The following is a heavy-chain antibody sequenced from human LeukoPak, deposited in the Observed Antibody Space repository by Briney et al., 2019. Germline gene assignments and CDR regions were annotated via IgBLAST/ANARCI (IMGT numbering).Heavy chain of an antibody. CDR1: GFTFSSYA. CDR2: ISGSGGST. D-gene: IGHD6-19*01. CDR3: AKSDSGWTYYYYGMDV. Sequence: GSLRLSCAASGFTFSSYAMSWVRQAPGKGLEWVSAISGSGGSTYYADSVKGRFTISRDNSKNTLYLQMNSLRAEDTAVYYCAKSDSGWTYYYYGMDVWGQGTTVTVSS. V-gene: IGHV3-23*01. J-gene: IGHJ6*02.